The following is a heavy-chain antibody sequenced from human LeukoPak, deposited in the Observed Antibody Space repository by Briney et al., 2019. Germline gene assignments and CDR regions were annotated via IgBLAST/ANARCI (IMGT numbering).Heavy chain of an antibody. CDR2: ISDSGGRT. CDR3: AKRGVVIRVILVGFHKEAYYFDS. J-gene: IGHJ4*02. Sequence: GGSLRLSCAVSGITLSNYGMSWVRQAPGKGLEWVAGISDSGGRTNYADSVKGRFAISRDNPRNTLYLQMNSLRAEDTAVYFCAKRGVVIRVILVGFHKEAYYFDSRGQGALVTVSS. V-gene: IGHV3-23*01. D-gene: IGHD3-22*01. CDR1: GITLSNYG.